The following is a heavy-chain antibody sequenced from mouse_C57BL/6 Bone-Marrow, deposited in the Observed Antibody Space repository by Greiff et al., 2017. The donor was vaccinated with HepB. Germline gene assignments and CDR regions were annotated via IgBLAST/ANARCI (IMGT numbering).Heavy chain of an antibody. CDR2: ISNGGGST. J-gene: IGHJ4*01. CDR1: GFTFSDYY. V-gene: IGHV5-12*01. Sequence: EVQLQESGGGLVQPGGSLKLSCAASGFTFSDYYMYWVRQTPEKRLEWVAYISNGGGSTYYPDTVKGRFTISRDNAKNTLYLQKSRLKSEDTAMYYCARPGGYFAMDYWGQGTSVTVSS. CDR3: ARPGGYFAMDY.